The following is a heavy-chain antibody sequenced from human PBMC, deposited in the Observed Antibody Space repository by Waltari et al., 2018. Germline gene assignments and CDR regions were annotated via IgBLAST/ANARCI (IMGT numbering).Heavy chain of an antibody. CDR1: GYTLTELS. D-gene: IGHD2-15*01. J-gene: IGHJ4*02. Sequence: QVQLVQSGAEVKKPGAPVKVSCKVSGYTLTELSIDWVRQAPGKGLEWMGTFNPEDDETIFAQKFQGRVTMTEDTSTDTAYMELSSLRSEDTAVYYCATGLSVVVGFDYWGQGTLVTVSS. CDR3: ATGLSVVVGFDY. V-gene: IGHV1-24*01. CDR2: FNPEDDET.